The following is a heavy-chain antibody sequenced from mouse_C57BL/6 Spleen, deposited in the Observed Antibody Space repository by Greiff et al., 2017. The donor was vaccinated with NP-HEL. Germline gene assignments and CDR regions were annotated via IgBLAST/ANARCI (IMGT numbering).Heavy chain of an antibody. V-gene: IGHV14-2*01. CDR1: GFNIKDYY. CDR3: ARDYYGSRGYFDV. CDR2: IDPEDGET. Sequence: EVQLQQSGAELVKPGASVKLSCTASGFNIKDYYMHRVKQRTEQGLEWIGRIDPEDGETKYAPKFQGKATITADTSSNTAYLQLSSLTSEDTAVYYCARDYYGSRGYFDVWGTGTTVTVSS. D-gene: IGHD1-1*01. J-gene: IGHJ1*03.